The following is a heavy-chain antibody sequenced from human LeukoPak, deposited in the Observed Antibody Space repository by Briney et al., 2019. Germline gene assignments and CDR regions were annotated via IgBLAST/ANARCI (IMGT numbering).Heavy chain of an antibody. Sequence: GSLRLSCAASGFTFTKYWMSWIRQAPGKGLEWVANINQDGNVKYYVDSVRGRFTISRDSAKNSLYLQMNSLRAEDTAVYYCARDENWGQGTLVTVSS. V-gene: IGHV3-7*03. J-gene: IGHJ4*02. CDR3: ARDEN. CDR2: INQDGNVK. CDR1: GFTFTKYW.